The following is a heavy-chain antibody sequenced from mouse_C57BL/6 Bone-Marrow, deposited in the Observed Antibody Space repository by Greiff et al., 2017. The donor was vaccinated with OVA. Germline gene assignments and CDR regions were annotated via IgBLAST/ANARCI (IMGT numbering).Heavy chain of an antibody. CDR3: ARLRLGAWFAY. CDR2: ISNLAYSI. J-gene: IGHJ3*01. D-gene: IGHD2-12*01. V-gene: IGHV5-15*04. Sequence: EVKLVESGGGLVQPGGSLKLSCAASGFTFSDYGMAWVRQAPRKGPEWVAFISNLAYSIYYADTVTGRFTISRENAKNTLYLEMSSLRSEDTAMYYCARLRLGAWFAYWGQGTLVTVSA. CDR1: GFTFSDYG.